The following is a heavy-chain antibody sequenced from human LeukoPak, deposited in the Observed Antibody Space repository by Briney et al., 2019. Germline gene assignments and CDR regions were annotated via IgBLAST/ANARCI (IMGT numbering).Heavy chain of an antibody. CDR2: INHSGST. J-gene: IGHJ3*02. CDR1: GGSFSAYY. D-gene: IGHD2-21*01. Sequence: PSETLSLTCAVYGGSFSAYYWSWIRQPPGKGRKWIGEINHSGSTNYNPSLESRVNILVDTSKNQFSLKLSSVTAADTAVYYCARVSRLWWARDIWGQGTMVTVSS. CDR3: ARVSRLWWARDI. V-gene: IGHV4-34*01.